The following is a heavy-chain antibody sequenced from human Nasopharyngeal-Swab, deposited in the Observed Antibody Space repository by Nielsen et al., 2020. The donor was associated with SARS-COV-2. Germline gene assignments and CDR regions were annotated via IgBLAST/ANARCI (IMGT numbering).Heavy chain of an antibody. Sequence: WIRQPPGKGLEWVAVISYDGSNKYYADSVEGRFTISRDNSKNTLYLQMNSLRAEDTAVYYCARSLGGYDYFDYWGQGTLVTVSS. CDR2: ISYDGSNK. J-gene: IGHJ4*02. CDR3: ARSLGGYDYFDY. D-gene: IGHD5-12*01. V-gene: IGHV3-30-3*01.